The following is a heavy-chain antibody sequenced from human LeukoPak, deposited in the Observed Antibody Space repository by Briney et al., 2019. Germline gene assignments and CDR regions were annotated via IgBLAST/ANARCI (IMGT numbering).Heavy chain of an antibody. CDR2: ISGSGGST. CDR3: AKGYSSSWYGGQAYDY. J-gene: IGHJ4*02. V-gene: IGHV3-23*01. CDR1: GLTFSNYA. Sequence: GGSLRLSCAASGLTFSNYAMSWVRQAPGKGLEWVSAISGSGGSTYYADSVKGRFTISRDNSKNTLYLQMNSLRAEDTAVYYCAKGYSSSWYGGQAYDYWGQGTLVTVSS. D-gene: IGHD6-13*01.